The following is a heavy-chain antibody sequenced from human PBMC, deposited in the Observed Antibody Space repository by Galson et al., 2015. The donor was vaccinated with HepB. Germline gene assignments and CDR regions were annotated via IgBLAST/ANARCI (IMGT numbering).Heavy chain of an antibody. D-gene: IGHD4-17*01. V-gene: IGHV3-33*01. CDR3: ARRQRETTVTTLRPQASLGFCY. CDR1: GFTFSSYG. J-gene: IGHJ1*01. Sequence: SLRLSCAASGFTFSSYGMHWVRQAPGKGLEWVAVIWYDGSNKYYADSVKGRFTISGDNSKNTLYLQMNSLRAEDTAVYYCARRQRETTVTTLRPQASLGFCYWGPCTLVSVSS. CDR2: IWYDGSNK.